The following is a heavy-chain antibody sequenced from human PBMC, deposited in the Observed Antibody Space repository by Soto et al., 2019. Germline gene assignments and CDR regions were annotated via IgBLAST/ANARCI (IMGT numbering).Heavy chain of an antibody. CDR3: ARISGWYGADAFDM. CDR2: LSRSGNTK. D-gene: IGHD6-19*01. CDR1: GFTFGDYE. J-gene: IGHJ3*02. V-gene: IGHV3-11*01. Sequence: QVQLVESGGGLVQPGGSLRLSCAASGFTFGDYEMSWIRQAAGKGPEWVAFLSRSGNTKYYADSVKGRFSISRDNAENSLYLQMESLRVEDTATYFCARISGWYGADAFDMWGQWTMVTV.